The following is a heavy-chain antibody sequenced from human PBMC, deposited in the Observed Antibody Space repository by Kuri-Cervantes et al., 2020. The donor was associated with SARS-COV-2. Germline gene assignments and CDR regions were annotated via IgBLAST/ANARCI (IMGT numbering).Heavy chain of an antibody. D-gene: IGHD3-10*01. CDR1: GFTFSSYA. CDR2: ISGSGGST. Sequence: GESLKISCAASGFTFSSYAMSWVRQAPGKGLEWVSAISGSGGSTYYADSVKGRFTISRDNSKNTLYLQMNSLRAEDTAVYYCARTGRVVQGVRPSDYYYMDVWGKGTTVTVSS. J-gene: IGHJ6*03. V-gene: IGHV3-23*01. CDR3: ARTGRVVQGVRPSDYYYMDV.